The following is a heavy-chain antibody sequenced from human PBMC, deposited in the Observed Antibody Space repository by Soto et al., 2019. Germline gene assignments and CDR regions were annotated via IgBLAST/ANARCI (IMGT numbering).Heavy chain of an antibody. V-gene: IGHV3-53*01. CDR1: GITVSSNY. J-gene: IGHJ4*02. CDR3: ATRPPLIGAAAGQDDIDY. D-gene: IGHD6-13*01. Sequence: PGGSLRLSCAASGITVSSNYMNWVRQAPGKGLEWVSVMYSSGTTYYADSVKGRFTISSDNSNNTLYLQVNSLRAEDTAIYYCATRPPLIGAAAGQDDIDYWGQGTLVTVSS. CDR2: MYSSGTT.